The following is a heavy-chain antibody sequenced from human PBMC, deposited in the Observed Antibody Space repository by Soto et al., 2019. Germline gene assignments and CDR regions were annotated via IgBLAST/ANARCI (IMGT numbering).Heavy chain of an antibody. Sequence: QVQLQESGPGLVKPSQTLSLTCTVSGGSISSGDYYWSWIRQPPGKALECIGYIYYSGSTYYNPSLKSRVTISVDTSKNQFSLKLSSVTAADTAVYYCARYCGGDCPMGYYYGMDVWGQGTTVTVSS. CDR3: ARYCGGDCPMGYYYGMDV. V-gene: IGHV4-30-4*01. CDR1: GGSISSGDYY. CDR2: IYYSGST. J-gene: IGHJ6*02. D-gene: IGHD2-21*02.